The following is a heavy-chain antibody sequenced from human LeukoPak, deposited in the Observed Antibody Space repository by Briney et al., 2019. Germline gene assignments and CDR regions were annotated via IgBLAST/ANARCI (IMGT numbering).Heavy chain of an antibody. CDR3: ATDSYYYDSSGSSGPLFPTH. D-gene: IGHD3-22*01. J-gene: IGHJ1*01. CDR2: IVLGTGNT. V-gene: IGHV1-58*02. CDR1: GLTFTSSA. Sequence: SVKVSCKASGLTFTSSAMQWVRLARGQRLEWIGWIVLGTGNTNYAQKFRDRATITRDMSTTTAYMELSSLRSEDTAVYYCATDSYYYDSSGSSGPLFPTHWGQGTLVTVSS.